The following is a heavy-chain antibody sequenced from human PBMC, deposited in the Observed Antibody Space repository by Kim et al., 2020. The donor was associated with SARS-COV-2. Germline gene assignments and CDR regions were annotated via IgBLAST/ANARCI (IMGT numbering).Heavy chain of an antibody. V-gene: IGHV5-10-1*01. Sequence: GESLKISCKGSGYSFTSYWISWVRQMPGKGLEWMGRIDPSDSYTNYSPSFQGHVTISADKSISTAYLQWSSLKASDTAMYYCASRYYDSSGDGYWGQGTLVTVSS. CDR1: GYSFTSYW. D-gene: IGHD3-22*01. J-gene: IGHJ4*02. CDR2: IDPSDSYT. CDR3: ASRYYDSSGDGY.